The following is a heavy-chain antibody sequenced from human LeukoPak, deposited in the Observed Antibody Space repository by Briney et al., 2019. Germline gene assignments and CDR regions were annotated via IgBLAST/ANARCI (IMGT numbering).Heavy chain of an antibody. J-gene: IGHJ4*02. Sequence: GGSLRLSCAASGFTFTTYAMRWVRQAPGKGLEWVSDISGSSGTTYYADSVKGRFTISRDNFKNTLSLQMNSLRAEDTAVYYCVRDRDWVFDYCGQGTLVSLS. CDR3: VRDRDWVFDY. CDR2: ISGSSGTT. CDR1: GFTFTTYA. V-gene: IGHV3-23*01. D-gene: IGHD3/OR15-3a*01.